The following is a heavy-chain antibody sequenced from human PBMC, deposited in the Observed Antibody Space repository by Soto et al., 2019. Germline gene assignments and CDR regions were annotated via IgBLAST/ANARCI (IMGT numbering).Heavy chain of an antibody. D-gene: IGHD6-13*01. CDR2: ISAYNGNT. J-gene: IGHJ6*02. V-gene: IGHV1-18*01. Sequence: ASVKVSCKASGYTFTSYGISWVRQAPGQGLEWMGWISAYNGNTNYAQKLQGRVTMTTDTSTSTAYMELRSLRSDDTAVYYCARPSSSWYGGYYYYGMDVWGQGTTVTVSS. CDR1: GYTFTSYG. CDR3: ARPSSSWYGGYYYYGMDV.